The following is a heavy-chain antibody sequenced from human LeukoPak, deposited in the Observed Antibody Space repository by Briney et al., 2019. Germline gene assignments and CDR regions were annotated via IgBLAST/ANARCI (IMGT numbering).Heavy chain of an antibody. CDR1: GYTFIMYG. CDR3: ARQGYGGNSQGAADY. J-gene: IGHJ4*02. CDR2: ISAYNGNT. D-gene: IGHD4-23*01. Sequence: ASVKVSCKASGYTFIMYGISWVRQAPGQGLEWMGWISAYNGNTNYAQILQGRLTMTTDTSTSTAYMELRSLRSDDTAVYYCARQGYGGNSQGAADYWGQGTLVTVSS. V-gene: IGHV1-18*01.